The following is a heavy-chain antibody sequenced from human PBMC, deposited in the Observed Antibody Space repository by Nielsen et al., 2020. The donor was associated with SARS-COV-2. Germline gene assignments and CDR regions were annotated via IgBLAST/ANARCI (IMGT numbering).Heavy chain of an antibody. J-gene: IGHJ4*02. V-gene: IGHV3-21*04. CDR1: GFTFSSYS. CDR2: ISSSSSYI. D-gene: IGHD3-22*01. CDR3: AKDPYYYDSSGYYVV. Sequence: GGSLRLSCAASGFTFSSYSMNWVRQAPGKGLEWVSSISSSSSYIYYADSVKGRFTISRDNAKNSLYLQMNSLRAEDTALYYCAKDPYYYDSSGYYVVWGQGTLVTVSS.